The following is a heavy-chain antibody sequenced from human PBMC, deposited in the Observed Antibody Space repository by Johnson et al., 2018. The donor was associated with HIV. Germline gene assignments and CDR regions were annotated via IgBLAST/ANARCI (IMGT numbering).Heavy chain of an antibody. CDR1: GFTFSSYA. V-gene: IGHV3-30*04. D-gene: IGHD3-16*01. CDR2: ISYDGSNK. Sequence: QVQLVESGGGVVQPGRSLRLSCAASGFTFSSYAMHWVRQAPGKGLEWVAVISYDGSNKYYADSVKGRFTISRDNSKNTLYLQMNSLRVEDTAVYYCARESGGQYDAFDIWGQGTMVTVSS. CDR3: ARESGGQYDAFDI. J-gene: IGHJ3*02.